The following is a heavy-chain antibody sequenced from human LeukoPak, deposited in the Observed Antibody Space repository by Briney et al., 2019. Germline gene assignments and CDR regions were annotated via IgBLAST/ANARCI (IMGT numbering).Heavy chain of an antibody. J-gene: IGHJ4*02. Sequence: SETLSLTCTVSGASISSYYWSWIRQPPGKGLGWSGYIYYSGSTNYNPSLKSRVTISADTSKNPFCLRLSSVSAAETAVYYCTRQGDIAAIPYYSDYWGQGTLVTVSS. V-gene: IGHV4-59*08. D-gene: IGHD2-21*01. CDR2: IYYSGST. CDR1: GASISSYY. CDR3: TRQGDIAAIPYYSDY.